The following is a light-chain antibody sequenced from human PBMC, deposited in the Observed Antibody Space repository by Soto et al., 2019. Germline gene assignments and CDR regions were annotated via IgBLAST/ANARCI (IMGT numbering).Light chain of an antibody. V-gene: IGLV1-40*01. CDR2: DSN. J-gene: IGLJ1*01. Sequence: QSVPTQPPSVSGAPGQRVIISCTGSSSNIGAGRDVHWYRQFPGEAPKFLISDSNHRPSGVPDRFSVSKSGASASLAITGLRPEDEGDYFCQSYGTSLSGLYVFGTGTKLTVL. CDR3: QSYGTSLSGLYV. CDR1: SSNIGAGRD.